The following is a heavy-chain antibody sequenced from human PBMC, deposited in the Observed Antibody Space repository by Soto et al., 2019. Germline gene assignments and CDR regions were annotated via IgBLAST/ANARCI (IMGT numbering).Heavy chain of an antibody. CDR1: GFTVSRNY. D-gene: IGHD2-2*01. CDR2: IYSGGST. V-gene: IGHV3-53*02. CDR3: ARVVVPATYARYYYYGMDV. Sequence: EVQLVETGGGLIQPGGSLRLSCAASGFTVSRNYVSWVRQAPGKGLEWVSVIYSGGSTYYADSVKGRFTISRDNSKNTLYLQMNSLRADDTAVYYCARVVVPATYARYYYYGMDVWGQGTTVTVSS. J-gene: IGHJ6*02.